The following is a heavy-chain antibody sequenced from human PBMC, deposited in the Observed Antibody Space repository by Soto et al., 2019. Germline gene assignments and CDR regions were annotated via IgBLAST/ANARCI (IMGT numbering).Heavy chain of an antibody. J-gene: IGHJ5*02. D-gene: IGHD4-17*01. CDR3: ARDRPYGDPNWFDP. CDR2: MSYDGART. CDR1: GFTFTSFT. V-gene: IGHV3-30-3*01. Sequence: QVQLVESGGGVVQPGGSLSLSWATSGFTFTSFTMHWFRQAPGKGLGGIAVMSYDGARTDYADAVKGRFTISRDTSKNTLYLQMNNLRPDDTAMYYCARDRPYGDPNWFDPWGQGTLVTVSS.